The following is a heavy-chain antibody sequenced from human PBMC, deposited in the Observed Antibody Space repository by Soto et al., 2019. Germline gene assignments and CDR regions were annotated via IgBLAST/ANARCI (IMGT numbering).Heavy chain of an antibody. CDR1: GFTFSSYA. Sequence: EVQLLESGGGLVQPGGSLRLSCAASGFTFSSYAMSWVRQAPGKGLEWVSAINGSGGSTYYADSVKGRFTISRDNSKYTLYLQMNSLRAEATAVYFCAKRTVGWYFDLWGRGTLVTVSS. D-gene: IGHD4-17*01. CDR3: AKRTVGWYFDL. J-gene: IGHJ2*01. V-gene: IGHV3-23*01. CDR2: INGSGGST.